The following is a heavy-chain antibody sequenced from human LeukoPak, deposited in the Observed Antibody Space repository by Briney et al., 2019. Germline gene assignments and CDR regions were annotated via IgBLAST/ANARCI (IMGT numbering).Heavy chain of an antibody. CDR1: GYTFTGYY. CDR2: INPNSGGT. Sequence: ASVKVSCKASGYTFTGYYMHWVRQAPGQGLEWMGWINPNSGGTNYAQKFQGRVTMTRDTSISTAYMELSRLRSDDTAVYYCARDRGEVLRYFDWLSPSSFDPWGQGTLVTVSS. CDR3: ARDRGEVLRYFDWLSPSSFDP. V-gene: IGHV1-2*02. J-gene: IGHJ5*02. D-gene: IGHD3-9*01.